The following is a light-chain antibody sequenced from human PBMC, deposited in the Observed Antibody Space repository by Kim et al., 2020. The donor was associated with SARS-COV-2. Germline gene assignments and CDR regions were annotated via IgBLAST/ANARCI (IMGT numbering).Light chain of an antibody. CDR1: SSNMGRNS. CDR3: GTWDDNLGGV. Sequence: PDQKATISCSGSSSNMGRNSVSWYQHLTGTTPKLLIYDNDKRPSWIPDRFSGSQSGTSATLGITGLQTGDEADYYCGTWDDNLGGVFGGGTQLTVL. J-gene: IGLJ3*02. CDR2: DND. V-gene: IGLV1-51*01.